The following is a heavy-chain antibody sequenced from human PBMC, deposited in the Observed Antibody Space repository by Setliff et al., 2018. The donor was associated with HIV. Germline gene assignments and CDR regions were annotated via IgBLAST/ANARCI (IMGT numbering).Heavy chain of an antibody. CDR2: INHSGRT. D-gene: IGHD6-25*01. J-gene: IGHJ4*02. CDR3: ATGITTAPDY. V-gene: IGHV4-39*07. Sequence: PSETLSLTCTVSGGSISSSSYYWSWIRQPPGKGLEWIGEINHSGRTVYNPSLKSRLTISVETSKNQFSLKLSSVTAADTAVYYCATGITTAPDYWGQGSLVTVSS. CDR1: GGSISSSSYY.